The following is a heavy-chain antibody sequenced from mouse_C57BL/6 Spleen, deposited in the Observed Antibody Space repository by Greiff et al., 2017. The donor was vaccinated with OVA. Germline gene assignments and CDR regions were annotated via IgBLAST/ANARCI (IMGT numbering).Heavy chain of an antibody. V-gene: IGHV1-39*01. J-gene: IGHJ4*01. D-gene: IGHD2-5*01. Sequence: LEESGPELVKPGASVKISCKASGYSFTDYNMNWVKQSNGKSLEWIGVINPNYGTTSYNQKFKGKATLTVDQSSSTAYMQLNSLTSEDSAVYYCAREGSNYETSAMDYWGQGTSVTVSS. CDR3: AREGSNYETSAMDY. CDR1: GYSFTDYN. CDR2: INPNYGTT.